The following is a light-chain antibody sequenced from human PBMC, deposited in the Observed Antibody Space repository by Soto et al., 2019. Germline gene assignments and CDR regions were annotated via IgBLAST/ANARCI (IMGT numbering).Light chain of an antibody. CDR2: GSS. V-gene: IGKV3-20*01. CDR3: QQYGSSTLFT. Sequence: EIVLTQSPGTLSLSPGERATLSCRASQSVSSSYLAWYQQKPGQAPRLLIYGSSSRATGIPDRFSGSGCGTDFTLTLSRLEPQDFAVYYCQQYGSSTLFTFGPGTKVDIK. CDR1: QSVSSSY. J-gene: IGKJ3*01.